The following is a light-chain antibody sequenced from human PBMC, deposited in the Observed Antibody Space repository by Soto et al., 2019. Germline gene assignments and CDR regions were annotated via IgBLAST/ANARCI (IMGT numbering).Light chain of an antibody. CDR1: SSNIGSHT. Sequence: QSVLTQPPSASGTPGQTIAISCSGGSSNIGSHTVNWYQQLPGTAPRLLIYSNTQRPSGVPDRFSGSKSGTSASLAITGLQAEDEADYYCQSYDSSLSGYVVFGGGTKVTVL. CDR3: QSYDSSLSGYVV. J-gene: IGLJ2*01. V-gene: IGLV1-44*01. CDR2: SNT.